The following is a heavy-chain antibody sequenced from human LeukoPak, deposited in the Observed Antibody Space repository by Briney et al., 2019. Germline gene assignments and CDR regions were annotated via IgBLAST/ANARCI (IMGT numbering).Heavy chain of an antibody. CDR2: IYYSGST. CDR1: GGSISSSSYY. CDR3: APPHSTIVSFDY. V-gene: IGHV4-39*07. D-gene: IGHD5/OR15-5a*01. Sequence: SETLSLTCTVSGGSISSSSYYWGWIRQPPGKGLEWIGSIYYSGSTYYNPSLKSRVTISVDTSKNQFSLKLNSVTAAGTAVYYCAPPHSTIVSFDYWGQGTLVTVSS. J-gene: IGHJ4*02.